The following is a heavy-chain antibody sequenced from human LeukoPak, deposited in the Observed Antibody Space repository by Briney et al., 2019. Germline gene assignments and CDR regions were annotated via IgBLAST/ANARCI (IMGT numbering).Heavy chain of an antibody. CDR2: ISYDGSNK. D-gene: IGHD1-26*01. V-gene: IGHV3-30-3*01. Sequence: GGSLRLSCAASGFTFSSYAMHWVRQAPGKGLEWVAVISYDGSNKYYADSVKGRFTISRDNSRNTLYLQMNSLRAEDTAVYYCARDPLGVGAKSPAFDIWGQGTMVTVSS. CDR3: ARDPLGVGAKSPAFDI. J-gene: IGHJ3*02. CDR1: GFTFSSYA.